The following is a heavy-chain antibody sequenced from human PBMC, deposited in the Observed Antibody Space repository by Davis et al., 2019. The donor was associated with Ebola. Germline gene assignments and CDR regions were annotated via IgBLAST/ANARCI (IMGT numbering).Heavy chain of an antibody. CDR3: ARHLGYCISTSCYPSFDP. J-gene: IGHJ5*02. CDR1: GGSISSYY. V-gene: IGHV4-59*08. D-gene: IGHD2-2*01. Sequence: MPSETLSLTCTVSGGSISSYYWSWIRQPPGKGLEWIGYIYYSGSTNYNPSLKSRVTISVDTSKNQFSLKLNSVTAADTAMYYCARHLGYCISTSCYPSFDPWGQGTLVTVSS. CDR2: IYYSGST.